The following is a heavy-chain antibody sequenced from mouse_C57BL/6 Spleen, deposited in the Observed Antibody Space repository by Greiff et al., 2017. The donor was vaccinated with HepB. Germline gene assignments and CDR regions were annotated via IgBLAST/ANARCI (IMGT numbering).Heavy chain of an antibody. D-gene: IGHD1-1*01. Sequence: QVQLQQSGAELARPGASVKLSCKASGYTFTSYGISWVKQRTGQGLEWIGGIYPRSGNTYYNEKFKGKATLTADKSSSTAYMELRSLTSEDSAVYFCANYYGSNYFDYWGQGTTLTVSS. V-gene: IGHV1-81*01. CDR2: IYPRSGNT. CDR3: ANYYGSNYFDY. J-gene: IGHJ2*01. CDR1: GYTFTSYG.